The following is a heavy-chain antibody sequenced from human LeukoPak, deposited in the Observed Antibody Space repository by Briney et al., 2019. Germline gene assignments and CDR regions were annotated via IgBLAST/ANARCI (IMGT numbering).Heavy chain of an antibody. Sequence: PGGSLRLSCAVSGFTFSSYEMNWVRQAPGKGLEWVGFIRSKAYGGTTEYAASVKGRFTISRDDSKSIAYLQMNSLKTEDTAVYYCTSPPGEYCSGGSCYGDYYYYYGMDVWGQGTTVTVSS. CDR3: TSPPGEYCSGGSCYGDYYYYYGMDV. V-gene: IGHV3-49*04. D-gene: IGHD2-15*01. CDR1: GFTFSSYE. J-gene: IGHJ6*02. CDR2: IRSKAYGGTT.